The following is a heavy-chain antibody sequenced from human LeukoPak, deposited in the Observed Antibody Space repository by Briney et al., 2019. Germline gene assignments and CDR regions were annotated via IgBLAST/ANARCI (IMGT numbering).Heavy chain of an antibody. CDR2: FDPEDGET. V-gene: IGHV1-24*01. CDR3: ATASLMVRGVIMFFDY. Sequence: GASVKVSSKVSGYTLTELSMHWVRQAPGKGLEWMGGFDPEDGETIYAQKFQGRVTMTEDTSTDTAYMELSSLRSEDTAVYYCATASLMVRGVIMFFDYWGQGTLVTVSS. J-gene: IGHJ4*02. CDR1: GYTLTELS. D-gene: IGHD3-10*01.